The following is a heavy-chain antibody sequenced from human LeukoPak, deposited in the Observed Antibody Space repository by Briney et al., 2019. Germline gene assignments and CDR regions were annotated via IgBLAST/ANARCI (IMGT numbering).Heavy chain of an antibody. V-gene: IGHV3-23*01. CDR1: GFPFSSHG. D-gene: IGHD2-8*01. Sequence: GGSLRLSCAASGFPFSSHGMSWVRQAPGKGLEWVAGIIGGGGSTYHADSVKGRFTISRDNSKNTLFLQMNSLRAKDTAGYYCSQGGLYPLDYWGEAALVTVSS. CDR2: IIGGGGST. J-gene: IGHJ4*02. CDR3: SQGGLYPLDY.